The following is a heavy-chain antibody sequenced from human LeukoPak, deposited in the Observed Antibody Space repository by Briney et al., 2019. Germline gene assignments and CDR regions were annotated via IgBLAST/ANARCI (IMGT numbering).Heavy chain of an antibody. CDR1: GYNFITYW. J-gene: IGHJ4*02. CDR2: ISPGNSDT. Sequence: GESLKISCKGSGYNFITYWIGWVRQMPGKGLEWMGIISPGNSDTKYSPSFQGQVTFSADKSISTAYLQWSSLKASDTAIYYCARHRVDSSSPRGMDVWGQGTLVTVSS. CDR3: ARHRVDSSSPRGMDV. V-gene: IGHV5-51*01. D-gene: IGHD6-13*01.